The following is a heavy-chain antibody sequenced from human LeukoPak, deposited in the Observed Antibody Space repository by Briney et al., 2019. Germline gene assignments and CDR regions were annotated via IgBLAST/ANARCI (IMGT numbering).Heavy chain of an antibody. J-gene: IGHJ3*02. CDR1: GFTFSDYY. D-gene: IGHD6-6*01. CDR2: ITSTATT. Sequence: TTGGSLSLSCAASGFTFSDYYMTWIRQAPGKGLEWVSYITSTATTYYADSVKGRFTISRDNAKTSLYLQMNSLRAEDTAVYYCARDLGPHSSSPNSGAFDIWGQGTMVTVSS. V-gene: IGHV3-69-1*01. CDR3: ARDLGPHSSSPNSGAFDI.